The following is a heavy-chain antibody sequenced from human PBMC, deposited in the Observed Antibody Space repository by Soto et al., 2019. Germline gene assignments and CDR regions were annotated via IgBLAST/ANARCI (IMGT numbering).Heavy chain of an antibody. Sequence: PSETLSLTCTVSGGSISSYYWIWIRQPPGKGLEWIGYIYYSGSTNYNPSLKSRVTISVDTSKNQFSLKLSSVTAADTAVYYCAREIVVVVPAAIGYWFDPWGQGTLVTVSS. D-gene: IGHD2-2*02. J-gene: IGHJ5*02. CDR2: IYYSGST. CDR3: AREIVVVVPAAIGYWFDP. CDR1: GGSISSYY. V-gene: IGHV4-59*01.